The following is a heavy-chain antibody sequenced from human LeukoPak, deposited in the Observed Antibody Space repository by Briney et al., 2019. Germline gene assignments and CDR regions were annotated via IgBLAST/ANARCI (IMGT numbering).Heavy chain of an antibody. Sequence: PGGSLRLSCAASGFTFSSYEMNWVRQAPGKGLEWVGRIKSKTDGGTADYAAPVKGRFTISRDDSKNTLYLQMNSLKTEDTAVYYCTTYPQWLGRHYFDYWGQGTLVTVSS. V-gene: IGHV3-15*01. CDR3: TTYPQWLGRHYFDY. CDR2: IKSKTDGGTA. CDR1: GFTFSSYE. D-gene: IGHD6-19*01. J-gene: IGHJ4*02.